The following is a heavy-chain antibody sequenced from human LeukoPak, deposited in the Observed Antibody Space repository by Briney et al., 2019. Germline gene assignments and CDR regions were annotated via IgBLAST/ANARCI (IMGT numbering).Heavy chain of an antibody. CDR1: GFTFSSYG. CDR3: ARFTDGFDI. J-gene: IGHJ3*02. V-gene: IGHV3-30*03. Sequence: PGGSLRLSCAASGFTFSSYGMHWVRQAPGKGLEWVAVISYDGSNKYYADSVKGRFTISRDNSKNTLYLQMNSLRAEDTAVYYCARFTDGFDIWGQGTMVTVSS. CDR2: ISYDGSNK.